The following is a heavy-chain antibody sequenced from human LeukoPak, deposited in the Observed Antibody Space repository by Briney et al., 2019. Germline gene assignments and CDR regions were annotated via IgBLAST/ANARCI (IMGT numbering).Heavy chain of an antibody. CDR1: GGSFSGYY. Sequence: PSETLSLTCAVYGGSFSGYYWSWIRQPPGKGLEWIGEINHSGSTNYNPSLKSQVTISVDTSKNQFSLKLSSVTAADTAVYYCAREAALYGDYIDYWGQGTLVTVSS. D-gene: IGHD4-17*01. J-gene: IGHJ4*02. CDR3: AREAALYGDYIDY. V-gene: IGHV4-34*01. CDR2: INHSGST.